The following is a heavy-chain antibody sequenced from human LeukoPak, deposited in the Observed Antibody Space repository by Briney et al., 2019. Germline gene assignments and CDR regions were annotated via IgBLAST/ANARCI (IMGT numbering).Heavy chain of an antibody. CDR1: GGSISSYY. Sequence: SETLSLTCTVSGGSISSYYWSWIRQPPGKGLEWIGYIYYSGSTNYNPSLKSRVTISVDTSKNQCSLKLSSVTAADTAVYYCARTTMVRYNFDYWGQGTLVTVSS. J-gene: IGHJ4*02. CDR3: ARTTMVRYNFDY. CDR2: IYYSGST. V-gene: IGHV4-59*01. D-gene: IGHD3-10*01.